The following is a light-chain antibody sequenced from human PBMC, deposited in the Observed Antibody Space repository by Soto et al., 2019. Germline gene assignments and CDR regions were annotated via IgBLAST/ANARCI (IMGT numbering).Light chain of an antibody. CDR3: QQYHSYWT. Sequence: DIQMTQSPSTLSASVGDRVTITCRASESIDSWLAWHQQKPGRAPKLLISKASSLESGVPSRFSGSGFGTEFTLTISSLQPDDFSTYYCQQYHSYWTFGQGDKVDIK. J-gene: IGKJ1*01. V-gene: IGKV1-5*03. CDR1: ESIDSW. CDR2: KAS.